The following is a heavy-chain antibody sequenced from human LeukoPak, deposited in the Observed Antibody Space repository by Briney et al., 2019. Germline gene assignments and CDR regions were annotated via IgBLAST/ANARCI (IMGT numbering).Heavy chain of an antibody. CDR3: ATQAQILDAFDI. Sequence: VASVTVSCKASGYTFTSYAMHWVRQAPGQRLEGMGWINAGNGNTKYSQKFQGRVTITRDTSASTAYMELSSLRSEDTAVYYCATQAQILDAFDIWGQGTLVTVSS. J-gene: IGHJ3*02. CDR1: GYTFTSYA. CDR2: INAGNGNT. V-gene: IGHV1-3*01.